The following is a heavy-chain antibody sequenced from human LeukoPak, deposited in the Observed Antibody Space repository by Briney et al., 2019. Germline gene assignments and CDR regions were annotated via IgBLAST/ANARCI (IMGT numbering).Heavy chain of an antibody. CDR3: ARESPRCITIFGVVIPTQYYYYGMDV. J-gene: IGHJ6*02. V-gene: IGHV4-34*01. CDR2: INHSGST. CDR1: GGSFSGYY. Sequence: SETLSLTCAVYGGSFSGYYWSWIRQPPGKGLEWIGEINHSGSTNYNPSLKSRVTISVDTSKNQFSLKLSSVTAADTAVYYCARESPRCITIFGVVIPTQYYYYGMDVWGQGTTVTVSS. D-gene: IGHD3-3*01.